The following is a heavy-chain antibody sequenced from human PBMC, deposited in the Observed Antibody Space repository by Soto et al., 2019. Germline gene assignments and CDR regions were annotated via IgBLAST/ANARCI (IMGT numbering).Heavy chain of an antibody. CDR3: ARGPLFDS. CDR2: IYYSGRT. J-gene: IGHJ4*02. CDR1: GGSVSSDTHY. V-gene: IGHV4-61*01. Sequence: QVQLQESGPGLVKPSETLSLTCTVSGGSVSSDTHYWSWIRQPPGKGLEWIGYIYYSGRTNFNPSLMGPVSISVDTSKNQFSLRLTSATAADAAVYYCARGPLFDSWGQGTLVTVSS.